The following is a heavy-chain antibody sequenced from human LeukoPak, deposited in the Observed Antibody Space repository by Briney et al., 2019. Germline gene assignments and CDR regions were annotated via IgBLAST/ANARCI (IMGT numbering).Heavy chain of an antibody. V-gene: IGHV3-23*01. CDR2: IGGSGGST. D-gene: IGHD1-26*01. Sequence: GGSLRLSCAASGFTFSSSAMSWVRQAPGKGLEWVSAIGGSGGSTYYADSVKGRFTISRDNSKNTLYLQMNSLRAEDTAVYYCAKNLHSGSYPCFDYWGQGTLVTVSS. CDR1: GFTFSSSA. J-gene: IGHJ4*02. CDR3: AKNLHSGSYPCFDY.